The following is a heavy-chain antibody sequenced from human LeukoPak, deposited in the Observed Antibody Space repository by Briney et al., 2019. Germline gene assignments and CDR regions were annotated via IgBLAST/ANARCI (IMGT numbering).Heavy chain of an antibody. D-gene: IGHD2-21*02. CDR1: GFSLSTSGMC. CDR2: IDWDDDK. V-gene: IGHV2-70*11. J-gene: IGHJ4*02. Sequence: SGPALVKPTQTLTLTCTFSGFSLSTSGMCVSWIRQPPGKALEWLARIDWDDDKYYSTSLKTRLTISKDTSKNQVVLTMTNMDPVDTATYYCARIREAGSHCWFDYWGQGTLVTVSS. CDR3: ARIREAGSHCWFDY.